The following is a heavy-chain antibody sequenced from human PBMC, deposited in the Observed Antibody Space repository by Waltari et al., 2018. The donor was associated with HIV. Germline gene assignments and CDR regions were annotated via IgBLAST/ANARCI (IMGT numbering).Heavy chain of an antibody. V-gene: IGHV3-33*01. Sequence: QVQVVGSGGGVVQPGTSLRLSCEASGFSFSASGMHWVRQAPGKGLEWVAVIWFDGGKKVFADSVKGRFTISRDNSKNTVELHMNSVTAEDTAVYYCARASPEGGYLDYWGQGTLVTVSS. CDR3: ARASPEGGYLDY. CDR2: IWFDGGKK. D-gene: IGHD2-15*01. CDR1: GFSFSASG. J-gene: IGHJ4*02.